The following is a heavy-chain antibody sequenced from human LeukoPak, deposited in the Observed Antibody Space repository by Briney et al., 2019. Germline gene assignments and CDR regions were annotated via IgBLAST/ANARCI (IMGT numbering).Heavy chain of an antibody. Sequence: PGGSLRLSCAASGFTFSDYYMSWIRQAPGKGLEWVSYISSSSSYTNYSDSVKGRFTISRDNAKNSLHLQMSSLRAEDTAVYYCARDSGSYYDYWGQGTLVTVSS. CDR3: ARDSGSYYDY. CDR2: ISSSSSYT. D-gene: IGHD1-26*01. CDR1: GFTFSDYY. J-gene: IGHJ4*02. V-gene: IGHV3-11*05.